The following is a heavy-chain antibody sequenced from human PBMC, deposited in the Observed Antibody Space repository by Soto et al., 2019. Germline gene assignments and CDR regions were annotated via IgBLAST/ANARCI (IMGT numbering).Heavy chain of an antibody. D-gene: IGHD3-3*01. CDR1: GFTFSSYA. Sequence: GGSLRLSCAASGFTFSSYAMHWVRQAPGKGLEWVAVISYDGSNKYYADSVKGRFTISRDNSKNTLYLQMNSLRAEDTAVYYCADTIFGVLAPSGYWGQGTLVTVSS. CDR3: ADTIFGVLAPSGY. J-gene: IGHJ4*02. CDR2: ISYDGSNK. V-gene: IGHV3-30-3*01.